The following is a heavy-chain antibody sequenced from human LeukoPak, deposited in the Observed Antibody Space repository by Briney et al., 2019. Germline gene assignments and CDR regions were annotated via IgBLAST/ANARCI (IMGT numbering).Heavy chain of an antibody. Sequence: GGSLRLSCAASGFTFSSYSMNWVRQAPGKGLEWVSSITSKSDYIYYADSVKGRFTISRDDAENALYLQMNSLRVEDTAVYYCTSPDYDDDSGGYWGQGTLVTVSS. D-gene: IGHD4-17*01. CDR2: ITSKSDYI. J-gene: IGHJ4*02. CDR3: TSPDYDDDSGGY. CDR1: GFTFSSYS. V-gene: IGHV3-21*01.